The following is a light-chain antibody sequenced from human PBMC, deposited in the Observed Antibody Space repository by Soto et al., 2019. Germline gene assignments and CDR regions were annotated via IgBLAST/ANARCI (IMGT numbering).Light chain of an antibody. CDR2: KAS. Sequence: DIQMTQSPSTLSASVGDRVTITCRASQSISSWLAWYQQKPGKAPKLLIYKASSLESRVPSRFSGSGSGTEFTLTISSLQPDDFATYYCQQYNSYSITFGQGTRLEIK. J-gene: IGKJ5*01. CDR3: QQYNSYSIT. V-gene: IGKV1-5*03. CDR1: QSISSW.